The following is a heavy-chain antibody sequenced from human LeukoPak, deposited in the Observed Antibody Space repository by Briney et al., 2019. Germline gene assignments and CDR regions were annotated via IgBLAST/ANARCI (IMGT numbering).Heavy chain of an antibody. D-gene: IGHD3-22*01. CDR3: ARERYYYDSSGYPQPSDAFDI. CDR2: VSHSGST. CDR1: GYSISSAYY. V-gene: IGHV4-38-2*02. J-gene: IGHJ3*02. Sequence: PSETLSLTCTVSGYSISSAYYWGWIRQPPGKGLEWIGSVSHSGSTYYNPSLKSRVTISVDTSKNQFSLKLSPVTAADTAVYYCARERYYYDSSGYPQPSDAFDIWGQGTMVTVSS.